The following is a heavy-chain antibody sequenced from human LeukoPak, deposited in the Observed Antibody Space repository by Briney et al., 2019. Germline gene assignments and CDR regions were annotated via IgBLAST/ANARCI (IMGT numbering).Heavy chain of an antibody. D-gene: IGHD1-14*01. CDR2: ICGRGGST. CDR3: AKDRAETQPYYMDV. Sequence: GGSLRLSCAASGITFNSYAMSCVRQAPGKGLEWVSAICGRGGSTYYANSVKGRFTISRDNSKNTLYLQINSLRAEDTAGYYCAKDRAETQPYYMDVGGKGTTVTVSS. J-gene: IGHJ6*03. V-gene: IGHV3-23*01. CDR1: GITFNSYA.